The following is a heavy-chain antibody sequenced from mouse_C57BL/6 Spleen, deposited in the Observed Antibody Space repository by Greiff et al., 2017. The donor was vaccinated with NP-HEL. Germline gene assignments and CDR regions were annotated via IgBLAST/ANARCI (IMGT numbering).Heavy chain of an antibody. CDR1: GFSLTSYG. CDR2: IWSDGST. D-gene: IGHD1-1*01. CDR3: ATNYYGRGYFDV. V-gene: IGHV2-6*02. Sequence: VKLMESGPGLVAPSQSLSITCTVSGFSLTSYGVHWVRQPPGKGLEWLVVIWSDGSTTYNSALKSRLSISKDNSKSHVVLKMNSLQTDDTAMYYCATNYYGRGYFDVWGTGTTVTVAS. J-gene: IGHJ1*03.